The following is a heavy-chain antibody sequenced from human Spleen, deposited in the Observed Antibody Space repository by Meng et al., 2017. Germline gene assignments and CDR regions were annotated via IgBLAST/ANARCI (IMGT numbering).Heavy chain of an antibody. CDR3: ARRGGQLHFDY. Sequence: QVQLVQSGAEAKNPGASVKVSCKASGYTFTSHWMHWVRQAPGQGLEWMGRINPNTGSTIYAQNFQGRVTMTGDPSISTASMDLSDLRSDDTAVYYCARRGGQLHFDYWGQGTLVTVSS. V-gene: IGHV1-2*06. D-gene: IGHD1-26*01. J-gene: IGHJ4*02. CDR1: GYTFTSHW. CDR2: INPNTGST.